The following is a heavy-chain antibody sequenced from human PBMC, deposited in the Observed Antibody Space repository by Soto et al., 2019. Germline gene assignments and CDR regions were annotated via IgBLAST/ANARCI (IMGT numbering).Heavy chain of an antibody. CDR1: GFTFSSYG. Sequence: GGSLRLSCAASGFTFSSYGMHWVRQAPGKGLEWVAVISYDGSNKYYADSVKGRFTISRDNSKNTLYLQMNSLRAEDTAVYYCAKGDGELRITMIVDTPGDYWGQGTLVTVSS. J-gene: IGHJ4*02. CDR3: AKGDGELRITMIVDTPGDY. D-gene: IGHD3-22*01. V-gene: IGHV3-30*18. CDR2: ISYDGSNK.